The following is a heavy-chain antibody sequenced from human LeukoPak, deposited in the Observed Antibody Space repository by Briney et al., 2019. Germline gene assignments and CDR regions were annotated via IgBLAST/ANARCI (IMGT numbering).Heavy chain of an antibody. CDR2: INSDGSST. J-gene: IGHJ4*02. V-gene: IGHV3-74*01. CDR3: ARGRLGYYFDY. D-gene: IGHD3-16*01. CDR1: GFTFSSYW. Sequence: GGSLRLSCAASGFTFSSYWMHWVRQAPGKGLVWVSRINSDGSSTSYADSVKGRFTISRDNAKNTLYLQMNSLRAEDTAVYYCARGRLGYYFDYWGQGTLVTVSS.